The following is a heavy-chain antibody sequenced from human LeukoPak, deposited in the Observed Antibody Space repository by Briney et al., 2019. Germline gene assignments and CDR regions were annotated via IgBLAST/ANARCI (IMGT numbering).Heavy chain of an antibody. CDR2: IKQDGSEK. V-gene: IGHV3-7*01. D-gene: IGHD3-3*01. J-gene: IGHJ3*02. CDR3: AIGYYTFDI. CDR1: GFTFSSYW. Sequence: PGGSLRLSCAPSGFTFSSYWMSWVCQAPGKGLEWVANIKQDGSEKYYVDSVKGRFTISRDNAKNSLYLQMNSLRAEDTAVYYCAIGYYTFDIWGQGTMVTVSS.